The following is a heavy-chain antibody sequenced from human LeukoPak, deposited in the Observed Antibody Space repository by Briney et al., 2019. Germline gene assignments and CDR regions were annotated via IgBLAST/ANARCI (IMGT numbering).Heavy chain of an antibody. V-gene: IGHV1-69*06. D-gene: IGHD3-22*01. Sequence: GASVKVSCKASGYTFTSYGISWVRQAPGQGLEWMGGIIPIFGTANYAQKFQGRVTITADKSTSTAYMELSSLRSEDTAVYYCAREANYYDSSQRSGYFDYWGQGTLVTVSS. CDR1: GYTFTSYG. CDR2: IIPIFGTA. J-gene: IGHJ4*02. CDR3: AREANYYDSSQRSGYFDY.